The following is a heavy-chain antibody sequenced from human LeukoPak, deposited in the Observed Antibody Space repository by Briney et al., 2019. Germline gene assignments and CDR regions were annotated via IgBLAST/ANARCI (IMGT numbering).Heavy chain of an antibody. J-gene: IGHJ4*02. CDR2: IYTSGST. Sequence: SETLSLTCTVSGGSISSGSYYWSWIRQPAGKGLEWIGRIYTSGSTNYNPSLKSRVPISVDTSKNQFSLKLSSVTAADTAVYYCARIPPIVVVPAAIEYYFDYWGQGTLVTVSS. V-gene: IGHV4-61*02. CDR1: GGSISSGSYY. CDR3: ARIPPIVVVPAAIEYYFDY. D-gene: IGHD2-2*02.